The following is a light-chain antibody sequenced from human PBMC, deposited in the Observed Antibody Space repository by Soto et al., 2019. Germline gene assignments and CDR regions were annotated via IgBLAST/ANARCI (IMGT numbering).Light chain of an antibody. J-gene: IGKJ2*01. V-gene: IGKV1-6*01. CDR3: LQDYNDPRT. Sequence: AIQMTQSPSSLSASVGDRVTITCRSSQDIRTELGWYQQRPGKAPNLLIYGASNLQTGVPSRFSGSGSGTDFCLTISSLQPEDVATYFCLQDYNDPRTFGQGTKRQIK. CDR2: GAS. CDR1: QDIRTE.